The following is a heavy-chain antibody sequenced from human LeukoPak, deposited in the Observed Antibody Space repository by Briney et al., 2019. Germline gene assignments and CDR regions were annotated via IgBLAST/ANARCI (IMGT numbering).Heavy chain of an antibody. V-gene: IGHV4-59*01. CDR3: ARDPGPDYYDSSGYYSLNAFDS. D-gene: IGHD3-22*01. J-gene: IGHJ3*02. CDR1: GGSISSYY. CDR2: IYYSGST. Sequence: SETLSLTCTVSGGSISSYYWSWIRQPPGKGLGWIGYIYYSGSTNYNPSLKSRVTISVDTSKNQFSLKLSSVTAADTAVYYCARDPGPDYYDSSGYYSLNAFDSWGQGTMVTVSA.